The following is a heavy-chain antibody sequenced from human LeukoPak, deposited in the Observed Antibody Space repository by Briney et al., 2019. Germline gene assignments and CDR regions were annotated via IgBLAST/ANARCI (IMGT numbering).Heavy chain of an antibody. CDR1: GDSVSSNSAA. V-gene: IGHV6-1*01. J-gene: IGHJ4*02. CDR3: ARVPMVRGVHFDY. D-gene: IGHD3-10*01. CDR2: TYYRSKWYN. Sequence: SQTLSLTCAISGDSVSSNSAAWNWIRQSPSRGLEWLGRTYYRSKWYNDYAVSVKSRITINPDTSKNQFSLKLSSVTAADTAVYYCARVPMVRGVHFDYWGQGTLVTVSS.